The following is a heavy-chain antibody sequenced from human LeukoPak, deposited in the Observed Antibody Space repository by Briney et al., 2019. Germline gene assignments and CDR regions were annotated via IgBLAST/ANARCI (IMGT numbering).Heavy chain of an antibody. J-gene: IGHJ4*02. V-gene: IGHV3-23*01. Sequence: GGALRLSCAASGFSFSNYGMSWVGQAPGKGLEWISRISSSGGSTYYADSVKGRFTVSRDNSKNTLYVQMNSLRAEDTAVYYCAKRGLGSTSGAYFFDYWGQGTLVTVSS. CDR1: GFSFSNYG. CDR2: ISSSGGST. CDR3: AKRGLGSTSGAYFFDY. D-gene: IGHD2-2*01.